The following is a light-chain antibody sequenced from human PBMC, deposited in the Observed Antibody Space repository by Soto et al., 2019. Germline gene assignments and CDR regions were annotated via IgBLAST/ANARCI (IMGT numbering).Light chain of an antibody. J-gene: IGKJ1*01. CDR2: DAS. CDR1: QSISSW. V-gene: IGKV1-5*01. Sequence: QMRLSPARLSATAGERSALAGRASQSISSWLAWYQHKPGKPPKLLIYDASNLDSGVPSRFSGSGSGTEFALTISNLQPDDFATYYCQQYEDDRTFGQGTKVDIK. CDR3: QQYEDDRT.